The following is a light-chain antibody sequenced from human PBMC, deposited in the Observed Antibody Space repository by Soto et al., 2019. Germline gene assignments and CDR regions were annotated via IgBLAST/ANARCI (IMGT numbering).Light chain of an antibody. V-gene: IGLV2-14*03. CDR3: SSFTSSSPRV. CDR2: DIR. CDR1: SSDVGGYKY. Sequence: QSALTQPASVSGSPGQSITISCTGTSSDVGGYKYVSWYQQHPGKAPKLMIYDIRNRPSGVSNRFSGSKSGNTASLTISGLQAEDEAIYYCSSFTSSSPRVFGTGTKVTVL. J-gene: IGLJ1*01.